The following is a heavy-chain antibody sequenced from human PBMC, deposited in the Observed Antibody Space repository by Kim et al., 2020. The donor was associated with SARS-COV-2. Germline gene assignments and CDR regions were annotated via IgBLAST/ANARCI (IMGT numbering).Heavy chain of an antibody. Sequence: GGSLRLSCAASGFTFNGYSMHWVRQAPGKGLEWVAVTSWFGDTSYYGDSVKGRFTISRDNRKNSLYLQMDSLKTEDTALYYCAKDGKGNNRWYYFDSWGQGTLVIVSS. CDR1: GFTFNGYS. CDR2: TSWFGDTS. J-gene: IGHJ4*02. CDR3: AKDGKGNNRWYYFDS. D-gene: IGHD2-15*01. V-gene: IGHV3-43*01.